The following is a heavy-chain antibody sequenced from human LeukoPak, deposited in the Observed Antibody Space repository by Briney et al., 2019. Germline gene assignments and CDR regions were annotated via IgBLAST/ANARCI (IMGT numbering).Heavy chain of an antibody. CDR2: INPNSGGT. CDR1: GYTFTGYY. J-gene: IGHJ6*02. V-gene: IGHV1-2*02. Sequence: ASVKVSCKASGYTFTGYYMHWVRQAPGQGLEWMGWINPNSGGTNYAQKFQGTVTMTRDTSISTAYMELSRLRSDDTAVYYCARTAPSGYSSGWFTSYYYYGMDVWGQGTTVTVSS. D-gene: IGHD6-19*01. CDR3: ARTAPSGYSSGWFTSYYYYGMDV.